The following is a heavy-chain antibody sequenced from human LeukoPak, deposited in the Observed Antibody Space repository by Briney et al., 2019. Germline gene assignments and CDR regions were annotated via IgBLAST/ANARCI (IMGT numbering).Heavy chain of an antibody. CDR3: ARDFGDYGVLDN. D-gene: IGHD4-17*01. J-gene: IGHJ4*02. V-gene: IGHV3-33*01. Sequence: GGSLRLSCTASGFTFSSYGMHWVRQAPGRGLEWVALIWYDGTKKYYVDSVKGRLTVSRDNSKNILYVQMNSLRAGDTAVYYCARDFGDYGVLDNWGQGTLVTVSS. CDR2: IWYDGTKK. CDR1: GFTFSSYG.